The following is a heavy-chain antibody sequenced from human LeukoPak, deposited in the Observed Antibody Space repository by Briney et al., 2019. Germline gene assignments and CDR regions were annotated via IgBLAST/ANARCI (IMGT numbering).Heavy chain of an antibody. Sequence: SETLSLTCTVSGGSISSSSYYWGWIRQPPGRGLEWIGSIYYSGSTYYNPSLKSRVTISVDTSKNQFSLKLSSVTAADTAVYYCASQGYCSSTSCYALFRPEYFQHWGQGTLVTVSS. CDR3: ASQGYCSSTSCYALFRPEYFQH. V-gene: IGHV4-39*01. J-gene: IGHJ1*01. CDR2: IYYSGST. D-gene: IGHD2-2*01. CDR1: GGSISSSSYY.